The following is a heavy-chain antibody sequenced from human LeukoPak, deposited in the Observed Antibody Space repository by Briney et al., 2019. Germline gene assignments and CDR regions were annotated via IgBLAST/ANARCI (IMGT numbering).Heavy chain of an antibody. CDR2: ITSDSTTM. CDR1: GFTFSSYS. CDR3: ARDGRIAVAGTGY. V-gene: IGHV3-48*01. Sequence: GGSLRLSCAASGFTFSSYSMNWVRQAPGQGLEWVSYITSDSTTMFYADSVKGRFTASRDNAENSMYLQMNSLRAEDTAVYYCARDGRIAVAGTGYWGQGTLVTVSS. D-gene: IGHD6-19*01. J-gene: IGHJ4*02.